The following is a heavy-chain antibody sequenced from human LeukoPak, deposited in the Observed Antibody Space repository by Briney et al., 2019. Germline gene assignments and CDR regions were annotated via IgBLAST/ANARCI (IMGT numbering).Heavy chain of an antibody. D-gene: IGHD3-9*01. Sequence: SVKVSCKASGGTFSSYAISWVRQAPGQGLEWMGRIIPILGIANYAQKFQGRVTITADKSTSTAYMELSSLRSEDTAVYYCARADYDILTGYPNDDAFDIWGQGTMVTVSS. CDR2: IIPILGIA. J-gene: IGHJ3*02. CDR1: GGTFSSYA. V-gene: IGHV1-69*04. CDR3: ARADYDILTGYPNDDAFDI.